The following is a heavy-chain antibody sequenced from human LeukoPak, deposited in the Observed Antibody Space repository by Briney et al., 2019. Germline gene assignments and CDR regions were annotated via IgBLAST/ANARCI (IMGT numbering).Heavy chain of an antibody. J-gene: IGHJ4*02. D-gene: IGHD6-13*01. CDR2: ISDDGSNT. V-gene: IGHV3-30-3*01. CDR3: ARDPSHTSSWVFDY. CDR1: GFTFSSYA. Sequence: GGSLRLSCAASGFTFSSYAMHWVRQAPGKGLEWVAVISDDGSNTYYTDSVKGRFTISRDKSKNTLFLQMNSLRAEDTAVYYCARDPSHTSSWVFDYWGQGTLVTVSS.